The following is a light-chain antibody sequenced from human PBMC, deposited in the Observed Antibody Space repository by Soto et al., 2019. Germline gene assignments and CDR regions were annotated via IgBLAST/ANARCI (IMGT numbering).Light chain of an antibody. J-gene: IGKJ5*01. CDR1: QSVNSR. CDR3: QQYNNWPRDT. CDR2: DAS. V-gene: IGKV3-15*01. Sequence: EIVMTQSPATLSVSPGERATLSCRASQSVNSRLAWYQQKPGQTPRLLIYDASTRATGIPTRFSGSGSGTDFTLTISSLQSEDFAVYYCQQYNNWPRDTFGQGTLLEI.